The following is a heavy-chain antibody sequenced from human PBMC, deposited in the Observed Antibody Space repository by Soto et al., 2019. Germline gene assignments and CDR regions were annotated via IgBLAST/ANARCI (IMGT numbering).Heavy chain of an antibody. J-gene: IGHJ4*02. Sequence: GASVKVSCKASGYTFTSYGISWVRQAPGQGLEWMGWISAYNGNTNYAQKLQGRVTMTTDTPTSTAYMELRSLRSDDTAVYYCARFDSSGWYSYFDYWGQGTLVTVSS. D-gene: IGHD6-19*01. CDR2: ISAYNGNT. V-gene: IGHV1-18*01. CDR1: GYTFTSYG. CDR3: ARFDSSGWYSYFDY.